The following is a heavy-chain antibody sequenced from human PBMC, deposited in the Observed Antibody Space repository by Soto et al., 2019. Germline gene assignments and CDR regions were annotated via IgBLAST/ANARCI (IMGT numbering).Heavy chain of an antibody. V-gene: IGHV3-30*18. CDR3: AKVAYSGTALYIPQFFQH. Sequence: QVQLVESGGGVVQPGRSLRLSCAASGFTFSSYGMHWVRQAPGKGLEWVAVISYDGSNKDYADSVKGRFTISRDNSKNTLSLLMNSLRAEDTAVYYCAKVAYSGTALYIPQFFQHWGQGTLVTVSS. CDR1: GFTFSSYG. CDR2: ISYDGSNK. J-gene: IGHJ1*01. D-gene: IGHD1-26*01.